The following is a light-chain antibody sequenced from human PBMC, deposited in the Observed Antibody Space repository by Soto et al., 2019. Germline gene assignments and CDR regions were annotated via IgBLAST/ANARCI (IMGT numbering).Light chain of an antibody. J-gene: IGLJ1*01. CDR2: EVS. V-gene: IGLV2-14*01. CDR3: GSYTSTDTPFV. Sequence: HSALAQPSSVSGSPGQSITISCTGTSTDVGGYNYVSWYQHHPGKGPKLIIYEVSNRPSGVSDRFSGSKSGNKASLIISNLEAEDESDYYCGSYTSTDTPFVFGTGTKVTVL. CDR1: STDVGGYNY.